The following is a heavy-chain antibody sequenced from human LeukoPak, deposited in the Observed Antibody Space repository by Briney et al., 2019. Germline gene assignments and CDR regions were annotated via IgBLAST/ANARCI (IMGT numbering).Heavy chain of an antibody. V-gene: IGHV3-7*01. CDR2: IKQDGSEK. D-gene: IGHD5-24*01. CDR1: GFTFSSYW. CDR3: ARVSWGHGWRRDGYNFDY. J-gene: IGHJ4*02. Sequence: GGSLRLSCAASGFTFSSYWMSWVRQAPGKGLEWVANIKQDGSEKYYVDSVKGRFTISRDNAKNSLYLQMNSLRAEDTAMYYCARVSWGHGWRRDGYNFDYWGQGTLVTVSS.